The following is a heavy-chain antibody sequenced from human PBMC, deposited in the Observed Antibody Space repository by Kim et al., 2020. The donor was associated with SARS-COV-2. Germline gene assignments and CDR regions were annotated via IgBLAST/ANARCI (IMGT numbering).Heavy chain of an antibody. D-gene: IGHD6-19*01. Sequence: GGSLRLSCAASGFTFSSYSMNWVRQAPGKGLEWVSSISSSSSYIYYADSVKGRFTISRDNAKNSLYLQMNSLGAEDTAVYYCARDLAYGQQWLALGMDVWGQGDTVTLPS. CDR1: GFTFSSYS. CDR2: ISSSSSYI. V-gene: IGHV3-21*01. J-gene: IGHJ6*02. CDR3: ARDLAYGQQWLALGMDV.